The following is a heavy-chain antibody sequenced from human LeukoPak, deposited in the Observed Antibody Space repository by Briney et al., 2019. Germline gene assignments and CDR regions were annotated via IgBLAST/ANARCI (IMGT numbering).Heavy chain of an antibody. CDR3: AKDHYYGSGSEDWFDP. CDR1: GFTFSSYA. V-gene: IGHV3-23*01. Sequence: GGSLRLSCAASGFTFSSYAMSWVRQAPGKGLEWVSAISGSGGSTYYADSVKGRFTISRDNSKNTLYLQMNSLRAEDTAVYYCAKDHYYGSGSEDWFDPWGQGTLVTVSS. D-gene: IGHD3-10*01. J-gene: IGHJ5*02. CDR2: ISGSGGST.